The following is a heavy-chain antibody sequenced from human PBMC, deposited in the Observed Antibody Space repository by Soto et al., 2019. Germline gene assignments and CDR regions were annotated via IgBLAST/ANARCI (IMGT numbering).Heavy chain of an antibody. CDR2: IYGGGTT. CDR1: AFSVSSKY. V-gene: IGHV3-53*01. D-gene: IGHD6-19*01. CDR3: VQTTGWPGFDF. Sequence: EVQLVESGGGLIQPGGSLRLSCAASAFSVSSKYMTWVRQAPGKGLEWVSVIYGGGTTYYADSVKGRFTISRDTSKNTLYLQINSLRAEDTAVYYCVQTTGWPGFDFWGQGTLVTVSS. J-gene: IGHJ4*02.